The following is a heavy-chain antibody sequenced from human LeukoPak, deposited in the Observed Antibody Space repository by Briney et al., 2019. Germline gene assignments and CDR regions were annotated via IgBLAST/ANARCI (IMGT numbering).Heavy chain of an antibody. V-gene: IGHV4-59*01. CDR1: GGSISSYY. Sequence: SETLSLTCTVSGGSISSYYWSWVRQPPGKGLEWIGYIYYSGSTNYNPSLKSRVTISVDTSKNQFSLKLSSVTAADTAVYYCASNYGDLYYFDYWGQGTLVTVSS. CDR3: ASNYGDLYYFDY. J-gene: IGHJ4*02. CDR2: IYYSGST. D-gene: IGHD4-17*01.